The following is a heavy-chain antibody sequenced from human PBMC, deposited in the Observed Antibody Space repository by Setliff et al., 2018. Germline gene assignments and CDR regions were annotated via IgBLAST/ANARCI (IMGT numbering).Heavy chain of an antibody. CDR3: TTGLIVATNIQSLPLINYCDY. V-gene: IGHV3-30*02. J-gene: IGHJ4*02. Sequence: GGSLRLSCEASGFSFNNYGMHWVRQAPGKGLEWVAFIQYDGSKKYYADSVKGRFTVSRDIPKNTLYLQMNSLRVEDTAVYYCTTGLIVATNIQSLPLINYCDYWGQGTLVTVSS. CDR2: IQYDGSKK. D-gene: IGHD5-12*01. CDR1: GFSFNNYG.